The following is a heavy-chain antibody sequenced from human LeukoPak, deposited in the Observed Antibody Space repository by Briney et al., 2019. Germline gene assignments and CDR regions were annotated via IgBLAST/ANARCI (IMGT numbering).Heavy chain of an antibody. CDR3: TKNNWFDP. V-gene: IGHV4-34*01. CDR2: INHDGGT. Sequence: PSETLSLTCAVYGESLSGHYWSWIRQTPGKGLEWIGEINHDGGTNYNPSLTSRVTISLDTSKNQFSLNLASVTAADTAVYYCTKNNWFDPWGQGTLVTVSS. CDR1: GESLSGHY. J-gene: IGHJ5*02.